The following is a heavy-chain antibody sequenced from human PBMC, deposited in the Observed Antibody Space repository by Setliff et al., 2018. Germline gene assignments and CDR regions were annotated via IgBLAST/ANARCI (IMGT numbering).Heavy chain of an antibody. J-gene: IGHJ5*02. Sequence: LSLTCTVSGGSLSSYFWSWVRQPAGKGLEWIGCIYTSGSTNYNPSLKSRVTMSIDTSKNQFSLKLTSVTAADTAVYYCARDHLVGYDSRGYFPWGQGTLVTVSS. D-gene: IGHD3-22*01. CDR2: IYTSGST. CDR3: ARDHLVGYDSRGYFP. V-gene: IGHV4-4*07. CDR1: GGSLSSYF.